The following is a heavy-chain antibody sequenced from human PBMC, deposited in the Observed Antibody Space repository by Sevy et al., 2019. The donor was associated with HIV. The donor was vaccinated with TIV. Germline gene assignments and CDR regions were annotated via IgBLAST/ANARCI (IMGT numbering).Heavy chain of an antibody. D-gene: IGHD6-13*01. CDR3: TRNIRDLVPYYYYYMDV. CDR2: IRSEAYGGTT. J-gene: IGHJ6*03. CDR1: GFTFDDYA. V-gene: IGHV3-49*04. Sequence: GGSLRLSCTGSGFTFDDYAVSWVRRAPGKGLEWVGFIRSEAYGGTTAYGASVKGRFTISRDDSKNIAYLQMNSLKTDDTAVYYCTRNIRDLVPYYYYYMDVWGKGTTVTVSS.